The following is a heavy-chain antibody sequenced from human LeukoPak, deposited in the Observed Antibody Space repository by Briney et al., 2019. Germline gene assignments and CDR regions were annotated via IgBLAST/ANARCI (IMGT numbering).Heavy chain of an antibody. CDR1: GFTVSSSY. J-gene: IGHJ4*02. Sequence: GGSLRLSCAVSGFTVSSSYMSWVRQALGKGLEWVAVISYDGSNKYYADSVKGRFTISRDNSKNTLYLQMNSLRAEDTAVYYCATDYPDILWWPSGYWGQGTLVTVSS. V-gene: IGHV3-30*03. D-gene: IGHD2-21*01. CDR3: ATDYPDILWWPSGY. CDR2: ISYDGSNK.